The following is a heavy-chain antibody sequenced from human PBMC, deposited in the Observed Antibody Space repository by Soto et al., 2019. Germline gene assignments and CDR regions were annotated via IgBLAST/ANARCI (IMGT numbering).Heavy chain of an antibody. Sequence: GGSLRLSCAASGFTFSSYAMHWVRQAPGKGLEWVAVISYDGSNKYYADSVKGRFTISRDNSKNTLYLQMNSLRAEDTAVYYCARDLSSSWLYYYGMDVWGQGTTVTVSS. CDR1: GFTFSSYA. J-gene: IGHJ6*02. D-gene: IGHD6-13*01. CDR2: ISYDGSNK. V-gene: IGHV3-30-3*01. CDR3: ARDLSSSWLYYYGMDV.